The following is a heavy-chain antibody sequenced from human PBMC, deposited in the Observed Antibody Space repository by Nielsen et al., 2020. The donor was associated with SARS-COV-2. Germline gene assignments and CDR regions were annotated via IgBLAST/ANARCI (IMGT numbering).Heavy chain of an antibody. V-gene: IGHV4-30-4*01. Sequence: SETLSLTCTVSGASMSSGDYHWSWVRQTPGKGLEWLAFISHSGITYYNPSLKSRVTISVDTSKNQFSLKLSSVTAADTAVYYCARDRLGIGDYWGQGTLVTVSS. CDR3: ARDRLGIGDY. D-gene: IGHD7-27*01. CDR2: ISHSGIT. CDR1: GASMSSGDYH. J-gene: IGHJ4*02.